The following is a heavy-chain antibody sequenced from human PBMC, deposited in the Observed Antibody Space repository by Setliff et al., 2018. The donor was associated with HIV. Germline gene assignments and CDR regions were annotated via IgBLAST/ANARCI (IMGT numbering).Heavy chain of an antibody. CDR3: ASLQADAVDV. CDR2: IHPRDSET. Sequence: ESLKISCKGSGYSLTSYWIGWVRQMPGKGLEWMGIIHPRDSETRYSPSFQGQVTISADKSISTAYLQWSSLKASDTAMYYCASLQADAVDVWGQGTTVT. CDR1: GYSLTSYW. J-gene: IGHJ6*02. V-gene: IGHV5-51*01.